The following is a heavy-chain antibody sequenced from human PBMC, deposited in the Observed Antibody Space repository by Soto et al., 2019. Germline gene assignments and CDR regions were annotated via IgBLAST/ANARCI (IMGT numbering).Heavy chain of an antibody. CDR3: ARDTYSRGVHY. J-gene: IGHJ4*02. CDR2: IYYSGST. D-gene: IGHD4-4*01. CDR1: GGSVSSGSYY. Sequence: QVQLQESGPGLVKPSETLSLTCTVSGGSVSSGSYYWSWIRQPPGKGLEWIGYIYYSGSTNYNPSLKSRVTISVDTSKKQFSLKLSSVTAADTAVYYCARDTYSRGVHYWGQGTLVTVSS. V-gene: IGHV4-61*01.